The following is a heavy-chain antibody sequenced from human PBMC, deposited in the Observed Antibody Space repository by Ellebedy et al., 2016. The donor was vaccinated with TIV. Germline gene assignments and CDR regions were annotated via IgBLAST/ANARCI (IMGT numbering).Heavy chain of an antibody. CDR3: VRGQGWLDY. D-gene: IGHD5-24*01. J-gene: IGHJ4*02. V-gene: IGHV3-21*06. CDR2: ISPPGDSM. Sequence: GGSLRLXXAASGFTFSQHWMSWVRQAPGKGLEWVSFISPPGDSMFYADSVKGRFTISRDNAKSSLYLQMNSLRVQDTAVYYCVRGQGWLDYWGQGTLVTVSS. CDR1: GFTFSQHW.